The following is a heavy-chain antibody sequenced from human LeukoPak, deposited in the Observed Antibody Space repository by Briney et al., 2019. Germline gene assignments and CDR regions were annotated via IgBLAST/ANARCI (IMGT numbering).Heavy chain of an antibody. Sequence: ASVKVSCKASGGTFSSYAISWVRQAPGQGLEWMGGIIPIFGTANYAQKFQGRVTITADKSTSTAYMELSSLRSEDTAVYYCARGRNTYYDILTGYSAIYWGQGTLVTVSS. CDR2: IIPIFGTA. V-gene: IGHV1-69*06. D-gene: IGHD3-9*01. J-gene: IGHJ4*02. CDR1: GGTFSSYA. CDR3: ARGRNTYYDILTGYSAIY.